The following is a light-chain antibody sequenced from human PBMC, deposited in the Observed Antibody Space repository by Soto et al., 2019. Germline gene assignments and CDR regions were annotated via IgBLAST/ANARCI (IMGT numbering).Light chain of an antibody. J-gene: IGKJ1*01. V-gene: IGKV1-39*01. Sequence: DIQMTQSPSSLSASVRDRVTITCRASQSISNYLNWYQQKPGKAPKLLIYAASSLQSGVPSRFSGSGSGTDFTLTINSLQPEDFATYFCQQSYGTPRTFGQGTKVEIK. CDR2: AAS. CDR1: QSISNY. CDR3: QQSYGTPRT.